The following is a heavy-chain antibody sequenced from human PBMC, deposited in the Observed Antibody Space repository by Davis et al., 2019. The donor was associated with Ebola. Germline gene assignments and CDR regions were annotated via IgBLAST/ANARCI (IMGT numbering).Heavy chain of an antibody. V-gene: IGHV1-18*01. CDR3: AREKLGGSADY. D-gene: IGHD3-3*01. Sequence: AASVKVSCKASGYTFTSYGISWVRQAPGQGLEWMGWIRAYNGNTHYAQKLQGRVTMTRDTSTDTAYMELSSLRSEDTAVYYCAREKLGGSADYWGQGTLVTVSS. J-gene: IGHJ4*02. CDR1: GYTFTSYG. CDR2: IRAYNGNT.